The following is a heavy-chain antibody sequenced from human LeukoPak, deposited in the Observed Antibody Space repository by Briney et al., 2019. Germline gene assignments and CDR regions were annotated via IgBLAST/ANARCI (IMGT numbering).Heavy chain of an antibody. CDR2: ISSSSSYI. CDR1: GFTFSSYS. J-gene: IGHJ4*02. V-gene: IGHV3-21*01. Sequence: GGSLGLSCAASGFTFSSYSMNWVRQAPGKGLEWVSSISSSSSYIYYADSVKGRFTISRDNAKNSLYLQMNSLRAEDTAVYYCARDHYGDYSSPFDYWGQGTLVTVSS. CDR3: ARDHYGDYSSPFDY. D-gene: IGHD4-17*01.